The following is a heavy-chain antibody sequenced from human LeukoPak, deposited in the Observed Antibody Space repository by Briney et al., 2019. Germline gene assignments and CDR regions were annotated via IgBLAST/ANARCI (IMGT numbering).Heavy chain of an antibody. V-gene: IGHV4-30-2*01. CDR3: ARDRTTVVLPDY. D-gene: IGHD4-23*01. J-gene: IGHJ4*02. Sequence: PSETLSLTCTVSGGSISSGGYYWSWIRQPPGKGLEWIGYIYHSGSTYYNPSLKSRVTISVDRSKNQFSLKLSSVTAADTAVYYCARDRTTVVLPDYWGQGTLVTVSS. CDR1: GGSISSGGYY. CDR2: IYHSGST.